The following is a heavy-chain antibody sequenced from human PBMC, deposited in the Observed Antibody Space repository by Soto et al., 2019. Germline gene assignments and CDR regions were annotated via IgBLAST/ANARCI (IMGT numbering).Heavy chain of an antibody. CDR2: IIPIFATA. Sequence: SVKVSCKASGDTFSSYAISWVRQAPGQGLEWMGGIIPIFATANYAQKFQGRVTITADESTSTAYMELSSLTSEDTAVYYCARTPPRTTATAYYFDYWGQGSRVT. CDR3: ARTPPRTTATAYYFDY. D-gene: IGHD4-17*01. V-gene: IGHV1-69*13. J-gene: IGHJ4*02. CDR1: GDTFSSYA.